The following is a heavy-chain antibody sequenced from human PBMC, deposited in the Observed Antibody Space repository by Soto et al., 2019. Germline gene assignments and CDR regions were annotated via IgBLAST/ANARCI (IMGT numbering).Heavy chain of an antibody. CDR3: ARGGGIAVAGTPLDY. V-gene: IGHV3-23*01. D-gene: IGHD6-19*01. CDR2: IGGSGAGT. J-gene: IGHJ4*02. Sequence: EVQLLESGGGLVQPGGSLRLSCAASGFTSSSYAMRWVRQAPGQGLEWVSGIGGSGAGTNYADSAKGRFTISRDHSKNTLYLQMSRRRAEDTAVYYCARGGGIAVAGTPLDYWGQGTLGTVAA. CDR1: GFTSSSYA.